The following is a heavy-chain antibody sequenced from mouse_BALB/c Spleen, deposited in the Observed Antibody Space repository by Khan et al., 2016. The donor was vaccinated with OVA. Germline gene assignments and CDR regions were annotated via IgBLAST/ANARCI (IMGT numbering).Heavy chain of an antibody. D-gene: IGHD2-14*01. J-gene: IGHJ4*01. Sequence: QIQLVQSGAELARPGASVKMSCKASGYTFTSHTMHWVKQRPGQGLEWIGYINPRSDYTQYNQKFNDKATLTADISSSTAYMQLSILTSEDSAVYYCARRTTEYALAYWGQGTSVTVSS. CDR1: GYTFTSHT. CDR3: ARRTTEYALAY. V-gene: IGHV1-4*01. CDR2: INPRSDYT.